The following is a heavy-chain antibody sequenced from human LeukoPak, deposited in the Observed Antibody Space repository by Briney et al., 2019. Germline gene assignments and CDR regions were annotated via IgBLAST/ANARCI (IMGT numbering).Heavy chain of an antibody. CDR1: GGSINSHY. Sequence: SETLSLTCSVSGGSINSHYWSWIRQPPGKRLEWIGYIFNTGNTNYNPSLASRVTMSVDTSRAQFFLRLSPVTAADTASYYCASRPADTTWYGVFDYWSQGTLVTVSS. J-gene: IGHJ4*02. CDR2: IFNTGNT. D-gene: IGHD3-10*01. V-gene: IGHV4-59*11. CDR3: ASRPADTTWYGVFDY.